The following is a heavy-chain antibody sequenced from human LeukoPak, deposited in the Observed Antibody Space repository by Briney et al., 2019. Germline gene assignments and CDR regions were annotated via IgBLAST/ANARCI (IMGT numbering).Heavy chain of an antibody. CDR1: GYTFTGYY. Sequence: ASVKVSCKASGYTFTGYYMHGLRQAPGQGLECIGWINPTTGGTNRAKNFQGKVTMTRDMYINIVYMELTSLSSYDTAVYFCAGYNTLDYWGLGTLVTVSS. V-gene: IGHV1-2*02. CDR3: AGYNTLDY. CDR2: INPTTGGT. J-gene: IGHJ4*02. D-gene: IGHD1-14*01.